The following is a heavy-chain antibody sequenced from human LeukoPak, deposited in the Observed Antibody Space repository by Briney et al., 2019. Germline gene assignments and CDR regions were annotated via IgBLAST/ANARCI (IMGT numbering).Heavy chain of an antibody. Sequence: PGGSLRLSCTVSGFTFNTYGMSWVRQAPGKGLEWVSGISASGSNTHYADSVKGRFTISRDNSKNTLYLQMNSLRAEDTAVYYCARDGSVAGSYFDYWGQGTLVTVSS. J-gene: IGHJ4*02. CDR1: GFTFNTYG. CDR2: ISASGSNT. V-gene: IGHV3-23*01. CDR3: ARDGSVAGSYFDY. D-gene: IGHD6-19*01.